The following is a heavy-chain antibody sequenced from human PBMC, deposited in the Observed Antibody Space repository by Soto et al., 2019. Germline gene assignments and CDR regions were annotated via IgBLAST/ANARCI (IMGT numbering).Heavy chain of an antibody. Sequence: GASVKVSCKASGYTFTGYYMHWVRQAPGQGLEWMGWINPNSGGTNYAQKFQDWVTMTRDTSISTAYMELSRLRSDDTAVYFCARERALFYYGSGLPNGMDVWGQGTTVTVSS. CDR3: ARERALFYYGSGLPNGMDV. V-gene: IGHV1-2*04. J-gene: IGHJ6*02. CDR1: GYTFTGYY. CDR2: INPNSGGT. D-gene: IGHD3-10*01.